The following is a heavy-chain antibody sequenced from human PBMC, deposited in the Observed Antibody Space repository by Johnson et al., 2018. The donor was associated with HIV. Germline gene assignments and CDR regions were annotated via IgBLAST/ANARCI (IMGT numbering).Heavy chain of an antibody. Sequence: VQVVESGGGVVQPGRSLRLSCAASGFTFSSYAMHWVRQAPGKGLEWVAVISYDGSNKYYADSVKGRFTITRDNSKNTLYLQMNSLRAEDTAVYYCATYYDNGGYTLWGYAFDIWGQGTMVTVSS. J-gene: IGHJ3*02. D-gene: IGHD3-22*01. CDR2: ISYDGSNK. V-gene: IGHV3-30-3*01. CDR1: GFTFSSYA. CDR3: ATYYDNGGYTLWGYAFDI.